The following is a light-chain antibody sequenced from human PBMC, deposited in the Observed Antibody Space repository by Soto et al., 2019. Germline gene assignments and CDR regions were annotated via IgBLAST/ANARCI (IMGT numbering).Light chain of an antibody. CDR2: NNN. J-gene: IGLJ1*01. CDR1: SSNIGSNT. CDR3: AAWDDSLNGLV. V-gene: IGLV1-44*01. Sequence: QSVLTQPPSASETPGQRVTISCSGSSSNIGSNTVNWYQQLPGTAPKLLIYNNNQRPSGVPDRFSGSKSGTSASLANSGLQSEDEADYYCAAWDDSLNGLVFGTGTKLTVL.